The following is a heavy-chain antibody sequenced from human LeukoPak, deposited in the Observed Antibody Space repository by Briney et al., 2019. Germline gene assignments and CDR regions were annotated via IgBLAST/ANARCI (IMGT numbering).Heavy chain of an antibody. J-gene: IGHJ4*02. CDR2: IYPGDSDT. D-gene: IGHD6-19*01. CDR3: ARVSAASIAVAGYFDY. V-gene: IGHV5-51*01. Sequence: GESLKISCKGSGYSFTSYWIGWVRQVPGKGLEWMGIIYPGDSDTRYSPSFQGQVTISADKSISTAYLQWSSLKASDTAMYYCARVSAASIAVAGYFDYWGQGTLVTVSS. CDR1: GYSFTSYW.